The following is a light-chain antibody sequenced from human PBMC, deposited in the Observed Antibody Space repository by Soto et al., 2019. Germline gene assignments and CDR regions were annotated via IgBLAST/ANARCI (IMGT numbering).Light chain of an antibody. J-gene: IGLJ2*01. Sequence: QSVLTQPRSVSGSPGQSVTISCTGTSSDVGGYNYVSWYQQHPGKALKLIIYDVEKRPSGVPDRFSGSTSGTTASLTISGLRAADDADYYCCSYAGSNIVVFGGGTKVTVL. V-gene: IGLV2-11*01. CDR3: CSYAGSNIVV. CDR1: SSDVGGYNY. CDR2: DVE.